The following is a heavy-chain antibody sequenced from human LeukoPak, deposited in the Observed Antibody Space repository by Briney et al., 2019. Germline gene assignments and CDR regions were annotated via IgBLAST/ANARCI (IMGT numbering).Heavy chain of an antibody. V-gene: IGHV3-23*01. CDR3: AKLNVLVVPAAQFDY. CDR2: FSCSGFTT. D-gene: IGHD2-2*01. J-gene: IGHJ4*02. CDR1: GFTFSXXX. Sequence: ASGFTFSXXXXXWVXXXPGXXXXXXXXFSCSGFTTYYADSVKGRFTISRDNSKNTLYLQMNSLRAEDTAVYYCAKLNVLVVPAAQFDYWGQGTLVTVSS.